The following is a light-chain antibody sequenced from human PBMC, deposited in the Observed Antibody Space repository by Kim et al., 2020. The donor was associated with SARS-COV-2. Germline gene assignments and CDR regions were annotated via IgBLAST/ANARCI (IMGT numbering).Light chain of an antibody. CDR1: SLRSYY. V-gene: IGLV3-19*01. CDR2: GKD. Sequence: SSELTQDPAVSVALGQTVRITCQGDSLRSYYATWYQQKPGQAPILVIYGKDNRPSGIPDRFSGSSSGNTASLTITGTQAEDEADYYCSSRARDDNGDLFG. J-gene: IGLJ2*01. CDR3: SSRARDDNGDL.